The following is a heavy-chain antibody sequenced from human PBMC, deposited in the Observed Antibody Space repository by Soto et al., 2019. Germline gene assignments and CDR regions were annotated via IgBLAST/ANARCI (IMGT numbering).Heavy chain of an antibody. Sequence: QVQLVQPGAEVKKPGASVKVSCKASGYTFSTYAMHWVRQAPGQRLEWMGWINAGNGNTKYSQKFQGRVTITRDTSASTAYMELSSLRSEDTAMYYCARGSIAVPKIYYYYYMDFWGKGTTVTVSS. CDR1: GYTFSTYA. J-gene: IGHJ6*03. V-gene: IGHV1-3*01. CDR2: INAGNGNT. D-gene: IGHD6-6*01. CDR3: ARGSIAVPKIYYYYYMDF.